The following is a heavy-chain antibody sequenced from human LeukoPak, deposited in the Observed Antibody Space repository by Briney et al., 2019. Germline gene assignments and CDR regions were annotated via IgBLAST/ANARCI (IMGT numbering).Heavy chain of an antibody. V-gene: IGHV3-23*01. J-gene: IGHJ4*02. CDR1: GFTFSSYA. CDR2: ISGSGGST. CDR3: AKETNSRDGYNSPGFY. D-gene: IGHD5-24*01. Sequence: PGGSLRLSCAASGFTFSSYAMSWVRQAPGKGLEWVSAISGSGGSTYYADSVKGRFTISRDNSKNTLYLQMNSVRAEDTAVYYCAKETNSRDGYNSPGFYWGQGTLVTVSS.